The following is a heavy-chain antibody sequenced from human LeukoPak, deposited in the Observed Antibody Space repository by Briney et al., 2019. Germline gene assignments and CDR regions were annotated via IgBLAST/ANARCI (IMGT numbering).Heavy chain of an antibody. Sequence: SQTLSLTCALSGDSLSSNSAAWNWIRQSPSRGLEWLGRTYYRSKWYNDYAVSVKSRISINPDTSKNQFSLQLNPVTPEDTAVYYCAGAYRSSWNELGFDSWGQGTLVTVSS. CDR2: TYYRSKWYN. D-gene: IGHD6-13*01. V-gene: IGHV6-1*01. CDR3: AGAYRSSWNELGFDS. J-gene: IGHJ4*02. CDR1: GDSLSSNSAA.